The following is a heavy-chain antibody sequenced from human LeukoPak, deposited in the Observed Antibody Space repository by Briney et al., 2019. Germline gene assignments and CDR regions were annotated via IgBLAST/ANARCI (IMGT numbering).Heavy chain of an antibody. J-gene: IGHJ4*02. CDR2: IIPIFGTA. Sequence: ASVKVSCKASGGTFSSYAISWVRQAPGQGPEWMGGIIPIFGTANYAQKFQGRVTITTDESTSTAYMELSSLRSEDTAVYYCAREGLSRTPPYWGQGTLVTASS. V-gene: IGHV1-69*05. CDR1: GGTFSSYA. D-gene: IGHD3-16*02. CDR3: AREGLSRTPPY.